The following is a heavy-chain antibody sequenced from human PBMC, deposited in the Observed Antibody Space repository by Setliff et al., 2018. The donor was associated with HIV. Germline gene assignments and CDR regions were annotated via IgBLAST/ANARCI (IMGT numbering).Heavy chain of an antibody. D-gene: IGHD3-16*01. J-gene: IGHJ4*02. CDR3: VHSLLGAPMVDY. Sequence: SETLSLTCTVSGYSISSGYYWGFIRQPPGKGLEWIGSIFHSGTTYYNPSLKSRVTMSVDTSKNQFSLRLTSVTAADTAVYYCVHSLLGAPMVDYWGQGTLVTVSS. CDR1: GYSISSGYY. CDR2: IFHSGTT. V-gene: IGHV4-38-2*02.